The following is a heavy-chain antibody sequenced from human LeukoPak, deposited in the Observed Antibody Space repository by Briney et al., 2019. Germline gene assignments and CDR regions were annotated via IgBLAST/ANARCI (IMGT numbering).Heavy chain of an antibody. CDR2: IYYSGSA. CDR1: GGSVNSGSYY. Sequence: SETLSLTCTVSGGSVNSGSYYWSWIRQSPGKGLEWIGYIYYSGSANYNPSLKNRVTISVDTSKNQFSLKLSSVTAADTAVYYCARAFTIFGVVDVWGQGTTVTVSS. D-gene: IGHD3-3*01. V-gene: IGHV4-61*01. J-gene: IGHJ3*01. CDR3: ARAFTIFGVVDV.